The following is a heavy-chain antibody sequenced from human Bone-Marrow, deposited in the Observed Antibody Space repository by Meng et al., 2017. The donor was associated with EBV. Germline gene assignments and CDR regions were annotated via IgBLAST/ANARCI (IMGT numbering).Heavy chain of an antibody. CDR3: ARDGGRRLDY. Sequence: QVQVVQSGAALQKPGASVKLSCNASRYTFTSYAMKWVRQAPGQGLEWMGWINTKTGKPTYAPGFTGRFVFSLDTSDSTTYLQISSLKTEDSAVYYCARDGGRRLDYWGQGTLVTVSS. CDR2: INTKTGKP. V-gene: IGHV7-4-1*02. CDR1: RYTFTSYA. J-gene: IGHJ4*02. D-gene: IGHD3-16*01.